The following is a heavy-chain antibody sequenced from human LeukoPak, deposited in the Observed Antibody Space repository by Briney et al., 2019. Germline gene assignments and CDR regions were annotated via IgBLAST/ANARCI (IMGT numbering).Heavy chain of an antibody. D-gene: IGHD3-10*01. CDR1: GFTFSSYS. J-gene: IGHJ5*02. CDR3: ARALGYYGSGSYYTWFDP. V-gene: IGHV3-21*01. CDR2: ISSSSSYI. Sequence: GGSLRLSCAASGFTFSSYSMNRVRQAPGKGLEWVSSISSSSSYIYYADSVKGRFTISRDNAKNSLYLQMNSLRAEDTAVYYCARALGYYGSGSYYTWFDPWGQGTLVTVSS.